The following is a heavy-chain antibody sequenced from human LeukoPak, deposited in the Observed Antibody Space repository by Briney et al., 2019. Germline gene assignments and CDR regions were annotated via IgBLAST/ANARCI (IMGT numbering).Heavy chain of an antibody. V-gene: IGHV3-7*03. J-gene: IGHJ3*02. D-gene: IGHD3-10*01. Sequence: PGGSLRLSCAASGFTFSSYWMSWARQAPGKGLEWVANIKQDGSEKYYVDSVKGRFTISRDNAKNSLYLQMNSLRAEDTAVYYCARDPVLLWFGELHHDAFDIWGQGTMVTVSS. CDR2: IKQDGSEK. CDR1: GFTFSSYW. CDR3: ARDPVLLWFGELHHDAFDI.